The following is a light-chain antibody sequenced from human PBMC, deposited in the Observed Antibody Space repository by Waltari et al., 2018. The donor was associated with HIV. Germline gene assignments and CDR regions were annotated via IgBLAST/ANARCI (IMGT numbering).Light chain of an antibody. CDR2: DVS. J-gene: IGLJ2*01. CDR1: SSDFGGYNY. V-gene: IGLV2-11*01. CDR3: CSYAGSYTVV. Sequence: QSALTQPRPVSGSPGQSVTISCTGTSSDFGGYNYVSWYQQHPGKAPNLMIYDVSKRPSGVPDRFSGSKSGNTASLTISGLQAEDEADYYCCSYAGSYTVVFGGGTKLTVL.